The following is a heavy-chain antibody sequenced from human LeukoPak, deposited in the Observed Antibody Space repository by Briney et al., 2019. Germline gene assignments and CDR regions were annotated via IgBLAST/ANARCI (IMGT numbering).Heavy chain of an antibody. J-gene: IGHJ4*02. D-gene: IGHD5-18*01. V-gene: IGHV3-30*02. Sequence: PGGSLRLSCAASGFTFSSYGIHWVRQAPGKGLEWVASIRFDGSKEYYADSVKGRFTISRDNSKNTLYLQMNSLRAEDTAVYYCAKETGILTYTYGPDYWGQGTLVTVSS. CDR2: IRFDGSKE. CDR1: GFTFSSYG. CDR3: AKETGILTYTYGPDY.